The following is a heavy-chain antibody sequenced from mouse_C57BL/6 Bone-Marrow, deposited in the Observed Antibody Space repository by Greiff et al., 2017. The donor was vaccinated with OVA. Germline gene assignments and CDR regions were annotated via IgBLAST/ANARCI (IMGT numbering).Heavy chain of an antibody. CDR1: GFTFSSYA. CDR3: ARDGSYYSNYVGFAY. J-gene: IGHJ3*01. D-gene: IGHD2-5*01. CDR2: ISDGGSYT. V-gene: IGHV5-4*01. Sequence: DVMLVESGGGLVKPGGSLKLSCAASGFTFSSYAMSWVRQTPEKRLEWVATISDGGSYTYYPDNVKGRFTISRDNAKNNLYLQMSHLKSEDTAMYYCARDGSYYSNYVGFAYWGQGTLVTVSA.